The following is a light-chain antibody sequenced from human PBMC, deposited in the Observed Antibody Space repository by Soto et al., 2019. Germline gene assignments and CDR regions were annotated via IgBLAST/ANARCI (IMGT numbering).Light chain of an antibody. CDR3: QHCDSYWA. J-gene: IGKJ1*01. CDR1: RTIERW. Sequence: DIQMTQSPSTLSSSLGDRVTITCRASRTIERWLAWYQQKPGKAPRLLIYDASTLETGVPSRFSGGGSGTEFTLTISSLQPDYNATYYCQHCDSYWAFGQGTKVEVE. V-gene: IGKV1-5*01. CDR2: DAS.